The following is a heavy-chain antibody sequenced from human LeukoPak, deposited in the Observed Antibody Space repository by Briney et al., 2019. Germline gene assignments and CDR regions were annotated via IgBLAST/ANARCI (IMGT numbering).Heavy chain of an antibody. Sequence: ASVKVSCKASGYTFNHFGISWVRQAPGQGLEWMGWISAYDGETYYLQKFQGRITMTTDTATRTAYMELRSLRSDDTAVYYCAKDKVIASAGTPNWLDPWGQGTLVTVPS. CDR2: ISAYDGET. J-gene: IGHJ5*02. CDR1: GYTFNHFG. CDR3: AKDKVIASAGTPNWLDP. D-gene: IGHD2-21*01. V-gene: IGHV1-18*01.